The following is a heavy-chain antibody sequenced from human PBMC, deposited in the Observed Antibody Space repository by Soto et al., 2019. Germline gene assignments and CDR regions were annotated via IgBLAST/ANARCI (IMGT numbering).Heavy chain of an antibody. CDR3: AKDPITMIVVVITLDI. CDR2: ISGSGGST. J-gene: IGHJ3*02. V-gene: IGHV3-23*01. D-gene: IGHD3-22*01. CDR1: GFTFSSYA. Sequence: PSETLRLSCAASGFTFSSYAMSWVRQAPGKGLEWVSAISGSGGSTYYADSVKGRFTISRDNSKNTLYLQMNSLRAEDTAVYYCAKDPITMIVVVITLDIWGQGTMVTVSS.